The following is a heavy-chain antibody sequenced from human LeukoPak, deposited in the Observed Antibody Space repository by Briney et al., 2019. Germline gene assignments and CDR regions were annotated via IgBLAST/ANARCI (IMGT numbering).Heavy chain of an antibody. CDR3: ARDVT. J-gene: IGHJ5*02. V-gene: IGHV3-30*04. CDR2: ISYDGSNK. Sequence: GRSLSLSCAASGFTFSSYAMHCVRQAPGKGLEWVAVISYDGSNKYYADSVKGRFTISRDNSKNTLYLQMNSLRAEDPAVYSGARDVTWGQGTLVTVSS. CDR1: GFTFSSYA.